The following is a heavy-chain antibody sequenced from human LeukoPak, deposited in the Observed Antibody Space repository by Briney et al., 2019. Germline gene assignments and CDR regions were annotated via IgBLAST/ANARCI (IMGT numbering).Heavy chain of an antibody. D-gene: IGHD2-8*02. CDR1: GGSVSSGSYY. CDR2: ISYSGTT. CDR3: ARDLTAFYCY. Sequence: SETLSLTCTVSGGSVSSGSYYWSWIRQPPGKGLEWIGYISYSGTTNYNPSLKSRVSISVDTSKNQFSLKLSSVTAADTAVYYCARDLTAFYCYWGQGTLVTVSS. V-gene: IGHV4-61*01. J-gene: IGHJ4*02.